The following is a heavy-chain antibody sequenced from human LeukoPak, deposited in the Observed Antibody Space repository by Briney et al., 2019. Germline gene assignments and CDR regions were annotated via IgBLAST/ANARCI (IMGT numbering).Heavy chain of an antibody. J-gene: IGHJ3*02. CDR1: GDSFTSYW. D-gene: IGHD3-3*01. CDR2: IYPGDSDT. CDR3: ARPRFRSQDAFDI. Sequence: GESLKISCKGSGDSFTSYWIGWARQMPGKGLEWMGIIYPGDSDTRYSPSFQGQVTISADKSISTAYLQWSSLKASDTAMYYCARPRFRSQDAFDIWGQGTMVTVSS. V-gene: IGHV5-51*01.